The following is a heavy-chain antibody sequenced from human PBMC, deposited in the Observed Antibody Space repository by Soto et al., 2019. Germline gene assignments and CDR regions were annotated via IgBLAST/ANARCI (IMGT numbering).Heavy chain of an antibody. J-gene: IGHJ4*02. Sequence: QVQLVQSGAELKKPGASMKVSCKASGYTFTSFGITWVRQAPGQGLEWMGWINTYTQNTKYAHNFQGRVTMTTDTSTTTSYMELRSLRADDTAVYYCGRESSGSGWSFDFWGQGSLVTVSS. CDR3: GRESSGSGWSFDF. CDR1: GYTFTSFG. D-gene: IGHD6-19*01. V-gene: IGHV1-18*04. CDR2: INTYTQNT.